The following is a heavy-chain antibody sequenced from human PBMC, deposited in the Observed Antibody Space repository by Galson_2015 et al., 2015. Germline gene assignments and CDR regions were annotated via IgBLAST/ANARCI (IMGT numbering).Heavy chain of an antibody. CDR1: GFTFSSYG. CDR3: ARVSGSYSHGYFDY. V-gene: IGHV3-30*03. J-gene: IGHJ4*02. CDR2: ISYDGSNK. Sequence: SLRLSCAASGFTFSSYGMHWVRQAPGKGLEWVAVISYDGSNKYYADSVKGRFTISRDNAKNSLYLQMNSLRAEDTAVYYCARVSGSYSHGYFDYWGQGTLVTVSS. D-gene: IGHD1-26*01.